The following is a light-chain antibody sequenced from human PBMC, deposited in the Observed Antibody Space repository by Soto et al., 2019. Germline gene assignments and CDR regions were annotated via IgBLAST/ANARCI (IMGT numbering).Light chain of an antibody. CDR3: QQYDNWPLT. CDR2: GAS. Sequence: EIVMTQSPATLSVSPGERATLSCRASQSVSSNLAWYQQKPGQAPRFLIYGASTRATGIPARFSGSGSGTEFTPTISSLQSEDFAVYYCQQYDNWPLTFGGGTKVDIK. V-gene: IGKV3-15*01. CDR1: QSVSSN. J-gene: IGKJ4*01.